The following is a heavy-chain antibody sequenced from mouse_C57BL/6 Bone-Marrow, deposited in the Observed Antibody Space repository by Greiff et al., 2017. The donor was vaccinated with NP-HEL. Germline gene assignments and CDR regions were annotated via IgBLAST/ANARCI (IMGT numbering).Heavy chain of an antibody. CDR1: GYTFTDYY. V-gene: IGHV1-26*01. D-gene: IGHD2-5*01. CDR2: INPNNGGT. J-gene: IGHJ4*01. Sequence: EVQLQQSGPELVKPGASVKISCKASGYTFTDYYMNWVKQSHGKSLEWIGDINPNNGGTSYNQKFKGKATLTVDKSSSTAYMELRSLTSEDSAVYYCASAYYSNCYAMDYWGQGTSVTVSS. CDR3: ASAYYSNCYAMDY.